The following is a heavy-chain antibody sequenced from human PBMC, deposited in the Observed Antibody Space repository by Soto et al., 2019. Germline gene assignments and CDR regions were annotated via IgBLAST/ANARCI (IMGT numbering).Heavy chain of an antibody. J-gene: IGHJ4*02. Sequence: PSETLSLTCAVYGGSFSGYYWNWIRQPPGKGLEWIGEIDHSGYTNYNPSLKSRVTISVDTSKNQFSLRLTSVTAADTAVYYCAREGINNYNEYYFDSWGQGTVVTVSS. D-gene: IGHD4-4*01. CDR2: IDHSGYT. V-gene: IGHV4-34*01. CDR1: GGSFSGYY. CDR3: AREGINNYNEYYFDS.